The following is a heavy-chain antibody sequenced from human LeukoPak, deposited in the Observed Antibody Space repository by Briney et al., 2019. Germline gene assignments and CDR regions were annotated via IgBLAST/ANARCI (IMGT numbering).Heavy chain of an antibody. CDR2: IWYDGSNK. J-gene: IGHJ6*03. V-gene: IGHV3-33*06. D-gene: IGHD3-3*01. CDR1: GFTFSSYG. CDR3: AKDREEWLGTSYMDV. Sequence: GGSLRLSCAASGFTFSSYGMHWVRQAPGKGLEWVAVIWYDGSNKYYADSVKGRFTISRDNSKNTLYLQMNSLRAEDTAVYYCAKDREEWLGTSYMDVWGKGTTVTVSS.